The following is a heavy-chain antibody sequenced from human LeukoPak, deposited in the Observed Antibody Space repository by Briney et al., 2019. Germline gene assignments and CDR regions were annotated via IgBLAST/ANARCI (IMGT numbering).Heavy chain of an antibody. CDR1: GCTFSDNY. CDR2: IKPNTGAT. D-gene: IGHD2-21*02. CDR3: AREFRVVMTAFLDY. Sequence: ASVKVSCKASGCTFSDNYIHWVRQAPGQGLEWVGWIKPNTGATHYSKRFQGRVTMTRDTSVSTAYMELTSLRSDDTAVYFCAREFRVVMTAFLDYWGQGTLVIVSS. J-gene: IGHJ4*02. V-gene: IGHV1-2*02.